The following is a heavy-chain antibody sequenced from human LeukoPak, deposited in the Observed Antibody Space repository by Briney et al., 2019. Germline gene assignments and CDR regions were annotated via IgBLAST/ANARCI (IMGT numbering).Heavy chain of an antibody. CDR3: ARNRGEVRPSAIVRGYSYYYGMDG. Sequence: SETLSLTCTVSGGSIISYSWSWIRQPPGKGLEWIGDIYYIGSTDHNPSLKTRVTMSVDTSKIQLSLNLTSVTAADTAVYHCARNRGEVRPSAIVRGYSYYYGMDGWGQGTTVTVSS. CDR1: GGSIISYS. V-gene: IGHV4-59*08. J-gene: IGHJ6*02. D-gene: IGHD1-26*01. CDR2: IYYIGST.